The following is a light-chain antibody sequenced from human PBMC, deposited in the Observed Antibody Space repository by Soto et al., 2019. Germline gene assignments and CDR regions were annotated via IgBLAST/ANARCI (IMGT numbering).Light chain of an antibody. CDR2: EVS. CDR3: SSYAASNNWV. V-gene: IGLV2-8*01. J-gene: IGLJ3*02. Sequence: QSALTQPPSASGSPGQSVTISCTGTSNDVGGYNYVSWYQQHPGKAPKVMIYEVSKRPSGVPDRFSGSKSGNTASLTVSGLQAEDEADYYCSSYAASNNWVYGGGTKLTVL. CDR1: SNDVGGYNY.